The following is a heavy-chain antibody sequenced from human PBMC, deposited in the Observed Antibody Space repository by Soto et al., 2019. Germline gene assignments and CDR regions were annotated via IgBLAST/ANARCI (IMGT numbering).Heavy chain of an antibody. CDR1: GDSVSSYSAA. D-gene: IGHD6-13*01. Sequence: QALSLTCAISGDSVSSYSAAWNWIRQSPSRGLEWLGRTYYRSKWYNDYAVSVKSRITINPDTSKNTLYLQMNSLRADDTAVYYCTRDLRTGYSSSCGYWGQGTLVTVSS. J-gene: IGHJ4*02. CDR3: TRDLRTGYSSSCGY. V-gene: IGHV6-1*01. CDR2: TYYRSKWYN.